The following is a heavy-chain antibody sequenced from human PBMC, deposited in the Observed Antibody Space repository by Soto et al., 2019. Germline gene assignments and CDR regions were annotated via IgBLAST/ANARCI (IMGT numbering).Heavy chain of an antibody. CDR2: IGTAGDT. V-gene: IGHV3-13*01. CDR1: GFTFSSYD. Sequence: EVQLVESGGGLVQPGGSLRLSCAASGFTFSSYDMHWVRQATGKGLEWVSAIGTAGDTYYPGSVKGRFTISRENAKNSLYLQMNSLRAEDTAVYYCARVSGYSSGWLQWGNDQIYGMDVWGQGTTVTVSS. CDR3: ARVSGYSSGWLQWGNDQIYGMDV. J-gene: IGHJ6*02. D-gene: IGHD6-19*01.